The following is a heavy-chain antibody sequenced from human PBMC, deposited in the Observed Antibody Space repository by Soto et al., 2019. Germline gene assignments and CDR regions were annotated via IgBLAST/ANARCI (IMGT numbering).Heavy chain of an antibody. Sequence: EVQLLESGGGLVQPGGSLRLSCAASGFTFSSYAMSWVHQAPGKGLEWVSGISGGGATTYYADSVKGRFTISRDNSKNTVYLHMNSLRAEDTAVYYCAKVGSGSYYCDYWGQGTLVTVSS. CDR1: GFTFSSYA. D-gene: IGHD6-19*01. V-gene: IGHV3-23*01. CDR2: ISGGGATT. CDR3: AKVGSGSYYCDY. J-gene: IGHJ4*02.